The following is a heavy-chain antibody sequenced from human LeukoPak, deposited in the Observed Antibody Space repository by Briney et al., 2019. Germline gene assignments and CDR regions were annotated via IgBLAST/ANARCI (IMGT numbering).Heavy chain of an antibody. CDR2: IYSGGST. CDR3: AREIVGATTSPLDY. D-gene: IGHD1-26*01. J-gene: IGHJ4*02. V-gene: IGHV3-66*01. Sequence: GGSLRLSCAASGFTVSSNYMRWVRQAPGKGLEWVSVIYSGGSTYYADSVKGRFTISRDNSKNTLYLQMNSLRAEDTAVYYCAREIVGATTSPLDYWGQGTLVTVSS. CDR1: GFTVSSNY.